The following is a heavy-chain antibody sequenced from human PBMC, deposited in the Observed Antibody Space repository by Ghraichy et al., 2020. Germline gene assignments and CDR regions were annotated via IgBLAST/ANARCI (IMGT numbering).Heavy chain of an antibody. Sequence: SETLSLTCTVSSGSMMSYYWSWIRQSPGRGLEYIGYIHFSGSTDYNPSLKRRVTISQDTSKNQFSLKLSSVTASDTAVYYCARGTYHYTSGPYGIDVWGQGATVIVSS. D-gene: IGHD2-2*02. CDR2: IHFSGST. CDR3: ARGTYHYTSGPYGIDV. J-gene: IGHJ6*02. CDR1: SGSMMSYY. V-gene: IGHV4-4*09.